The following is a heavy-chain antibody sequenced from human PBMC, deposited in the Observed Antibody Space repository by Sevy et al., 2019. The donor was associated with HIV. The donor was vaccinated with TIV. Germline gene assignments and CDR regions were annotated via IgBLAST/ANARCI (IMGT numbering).Heavy chain of an antibody. CDR3: ARLGGASAGTRQWLVHYYYYMDV. CDR2: IYPGDSDT. Sequence: GESLKISCKGSGYSFTSYWIGWVRQMPGKGLEWMGIIYPGDSDTRYSPSFQGQVTITADKSISTAYLQWSSLKASDTAMYYCARLGGASAGTRQWLVHYYYYMDVWGKGTTVTVSS. D-gene: IGHD6-19*01. J-gene: IGHJ6*03. CDR1: GYSFTSYW. V-gene: IGHV5-51*01.